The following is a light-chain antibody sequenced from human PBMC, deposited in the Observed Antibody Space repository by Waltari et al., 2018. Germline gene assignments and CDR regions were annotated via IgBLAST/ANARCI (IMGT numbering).Light chain of an antibody. CDR3: NSYKTGSSYV. V-gene: IGLV2-18*02. CDR2: EVS. Sequence: QSALTQPPSVSGSPGQSVTISCTGTSSDVGGYNRVSWYQQPPGTAPKLLIYEVSNRPAGVPVRFSGSKSGNTASLTISGLQAEDEADYYGNSYKTGSSYVFGTGTKVTVL. J-gene: IGLJ1*01. CDR1: SSDVGGYNR.